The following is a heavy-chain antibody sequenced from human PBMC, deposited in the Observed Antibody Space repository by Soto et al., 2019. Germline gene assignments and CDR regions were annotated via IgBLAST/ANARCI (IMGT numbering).Heavy chain of an antibody. CDR3: ARLLSTVDY. CDR2: IYHSGST. J-gene: IGHJ4*02. Sequence: SETLSLTCAVSGYSISSGYYWGWIRQPPGKGLEWIGSIYHSGSTYYNPSLESRVTISVDTSKNQFSLKLSSVTAADTAVYYCARLLSTVDYWGQGTLVTVSS. D-gene: IGHD3-10*01. CDR1: GYSISSGYY. V-gene: IGHV4-38-2*01.